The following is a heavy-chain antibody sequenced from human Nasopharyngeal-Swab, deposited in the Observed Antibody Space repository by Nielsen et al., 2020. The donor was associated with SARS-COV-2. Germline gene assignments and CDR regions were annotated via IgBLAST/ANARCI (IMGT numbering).Heavy chain of an antibody. D-gene: IGHD3-10*02. CDR1: GFTFSSYA. CDR3: APSVRGIRMYAFDI. CDR2: ISGGGGYT. Sequence: GESLKISCAASGFTFSSYAMSWVRQAPGKGLEWVSAISGGGGYTYYADSVKGRFTISRDNSKHTVYLQMNSLRAEDTAVFYCAPSVRGIRMYAFDIWGQGTMVTVSS. V-gene: IGHV3-23*01. J-gene: IGHJ3*02.